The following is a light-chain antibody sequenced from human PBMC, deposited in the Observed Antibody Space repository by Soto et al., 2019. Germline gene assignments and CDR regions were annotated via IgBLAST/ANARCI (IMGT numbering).Light chain of an antibody. CDR3: SSYAGSNNFEVV. V-gene: IGLV2-8*01. J-gene: IGLJ2*01. CDR2: EVS. Sequence: QSALTQPPSASGSPGQSVTISCTGTSSDVGGYNYVSWYQQHPDKAPKLMIYEVSKRPSGVPDRFSGSKSGNTASLTVSGLQAEDEADYYCSSYAGSNNFEVVFGGGTKLTVL. CDR1: SSDVGGYNY.